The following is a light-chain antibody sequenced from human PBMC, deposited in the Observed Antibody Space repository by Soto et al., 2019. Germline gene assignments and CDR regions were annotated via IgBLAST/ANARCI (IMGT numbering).Light chain of an antibody. CDR1: QSITTW. V-gene: IGKV1-5*01. CDR2: DVS. CDR3: QQYNGYSRT. J-gene: IGKJ1*01. Sequence: DIQMTQSPSTVSAYVGDSVTITCRASQSITTWLAWYQQRPGKAPKLLIYDVSSLQSGVPSRFSGSGSGTEFTLTISSMQPDDFATFYCQQYNGYSRTFGQGTKVDIK.